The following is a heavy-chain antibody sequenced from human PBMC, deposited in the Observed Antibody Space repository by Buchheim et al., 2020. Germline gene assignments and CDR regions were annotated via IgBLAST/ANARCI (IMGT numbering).Heavy chain of an antibody. CDR1: GYTFSTSS. CDR2: INPSGGRP. J-gene: IGHJ4*02. Sequence: QVQLVQSGPELKKPGASVKVSCKASGYTFSTSSMHWVRQAPGQGLEWMGIINPSGGRPTYAQTFQGRGTMTTDTSTNTVYMELSSLTSEDTAFYYCARDYYEVPEFWGQGTL. CDR3: ARDYYEVPEF. V-gene: IGHV1-46*01. D-gene: IGHD3-22*01.